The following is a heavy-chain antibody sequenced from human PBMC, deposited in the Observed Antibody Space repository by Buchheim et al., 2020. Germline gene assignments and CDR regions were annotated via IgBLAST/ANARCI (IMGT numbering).Heavy chain of an antibody. CDR2: INSDGSST. CDR3: ARSGASSYYYYYYGMDV. J-gene: IGHJ6*02. Sequence: EVQLVESGGGLVQPGGSLRLSCAASGFTFSSYWMHWVRQAPGKGLVWVSRINSDGSSTSYTDSVKGRFTISRDNAKNTLYLQMNSLRAEDTAVYYCARSGASSYYYYYYGMDVWGQGTT. V-gene: IGHV3-74*01. CDR1: GFTFSSYW.